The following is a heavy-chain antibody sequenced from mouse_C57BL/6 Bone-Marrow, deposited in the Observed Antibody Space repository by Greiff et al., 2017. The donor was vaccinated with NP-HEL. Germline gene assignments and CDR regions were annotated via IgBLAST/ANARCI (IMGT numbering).Heavy chain of an antibody. CDR2: IDPSDSYT. Sequence: QVQLQQPGAELVKPGASVKLSCKASGYTFTSYWMQWVKQRPGQGLEWIGEIDPSDSYTNYNQKFKGKATLTVDTSSSTAYMQLSSLTSEDSAVYYCARTSSSSYAMDYWGQGTTLTVSS. J-gene: IGHJ2*01. V-gene: IGHV1-50*01. D-gene: IGHD1-1*01. CDR3: ARTSSSSYAMDY. CDR1: GYTFTSYW.